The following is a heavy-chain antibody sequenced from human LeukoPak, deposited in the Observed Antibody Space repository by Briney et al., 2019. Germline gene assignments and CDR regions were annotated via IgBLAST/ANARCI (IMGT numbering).Heavy chain of an antibody. CDR1: GYTFTDNY. D-gene: IGHD3-3*01. CDR2: INPKSGSR. V-gene: IGHV1-2*02. CDR3: ARSFYDRGAHYFDY. Sequence: ASVKVSCKASGYTFTDNYIHWVRQAPGQGLEWMGWINPKSGSRNSAQKFQGRVTMTMDTSISTVSMELSGLRSDDTAVYYCARSFYDRGAHYFDYWGQGTLVTVSS. J-gene: IGHJ4*01.